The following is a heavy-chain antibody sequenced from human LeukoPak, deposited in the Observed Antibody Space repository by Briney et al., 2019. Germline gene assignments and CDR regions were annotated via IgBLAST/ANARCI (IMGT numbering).Heavy chain of an antibody. CDR3: ARAQDPTILSYFDY. CDR2: INPSSTTI. D-gene: IGHD5-24*01. V-gene: IGHV3-48*02. Sequence: GGSLRLSCAASGFTFSTYSMNWVRQAPGKGLEWVSYINPSSTTIYYADSVKGRFTISRDNAKNSLYLQMNSLRDEDTAVYYCARAQDPTILSYFDYWGQGTLVTASS. J-gene: IGHJ4*02. CDR1: GFTFSTYS.